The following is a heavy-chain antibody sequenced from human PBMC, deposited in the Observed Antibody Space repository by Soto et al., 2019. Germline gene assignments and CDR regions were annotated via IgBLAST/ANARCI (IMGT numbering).Heavy chain of an antibody. CDR1: GGTFSSYA. Sequence: GASVKVSCKASGGTFSSYAISWVRQAPGQGLEWMGGIIPIFGTANYAQKFQGRVTITADKSTSTAYMELSSLRSEDTAVYYCARGPRRDILTGAYYGMDVWGQGTMVTVSS. CDR3: ARGPRRDILTGAYYGMDV. V-gene: IGHV1-69*06. J-gene: IGHJ6*02. D-gene: IGHD3-9*01. CDR2: IIPIFGTA.